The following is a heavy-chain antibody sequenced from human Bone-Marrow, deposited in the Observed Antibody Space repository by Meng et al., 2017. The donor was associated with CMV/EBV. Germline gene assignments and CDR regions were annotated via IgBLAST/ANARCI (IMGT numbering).Heavy chain of an antibody. J-gene: IGHJ3*02. CDR2: IKSNSEGGAT. D-gene: IGHD2-2*01. Sequence: GGSLRLSCAASGLVFSDAWMTWVRQAPGKGLEWVGRIKSNSEGGATDYAAPVKGRFTISRDNAKNSLYLQMNSLRAEDTAVYYCASVGVVCSSTSCYSMIAFDIWGQGTMVTVSS. CDR1: GLVFSDAW. CDR3: ASVGVVCSSTSCYSMIAFDI. V-gene: IGHV3-15*01.